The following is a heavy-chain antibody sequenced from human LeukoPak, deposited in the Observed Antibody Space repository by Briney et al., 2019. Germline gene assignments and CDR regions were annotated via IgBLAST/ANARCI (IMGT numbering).Heavy chain of an antibody. CDR3: AVSSMATTSSFDY. Sequence: PSQTLSLTCTVSGGSISSGSYYWNWLRQPAGKGREWIVRGYTSGSTSYNPSLKSRVTMSVDTSKNPFSLKLSSVTAADTAVYYCAVSSMATTSSFDYWGQGTLVTVSS. CDR2: GYTSGST. V-gene: IGHV4-61*02. CDR1: GGSISSGSYY. D-gene: IGHD5-24*01. J-gene: IGHJ4*02.